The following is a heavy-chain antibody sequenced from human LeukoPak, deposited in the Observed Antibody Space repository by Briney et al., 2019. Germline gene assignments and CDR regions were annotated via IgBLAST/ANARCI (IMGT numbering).Heavy chain of an antibody. Sequence: SETPSLTCTVSGGSISSSYWSWIRQPPGKGLEWIGYIYYSGNTNYNPSLKSRVTISVDTSKNQFSLKLTSVTAADTAVYYCARASRGHDYWGQGTLVTVSS. J-gene: IGHJ4*02. CDR2: IYYSGNT. D-gene: IGHD3-10*01. V-gene: IGHV4-59*01. CDR1: GGSISSSY. CDR3: ARASRGHDY.